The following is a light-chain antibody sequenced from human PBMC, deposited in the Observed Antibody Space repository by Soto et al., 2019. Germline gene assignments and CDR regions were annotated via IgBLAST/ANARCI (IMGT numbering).Light chain of an antibody. J-gene: IGKJ1*01. CDR3: QHYNSYSEA. V-gene: IGKV1-5*03. CDR1: QTISSW. Sequence: DIQMTQSPSTLSGSVGDRVTITCRAGQTISSWLAWYQRKPGKAPKLLIYKASTLKSGVPPRFSGSGSGTEFTLTISSLQPDDFATYYCQHYNSYSEAFGQGTKVDIK. CDR2: KAS.